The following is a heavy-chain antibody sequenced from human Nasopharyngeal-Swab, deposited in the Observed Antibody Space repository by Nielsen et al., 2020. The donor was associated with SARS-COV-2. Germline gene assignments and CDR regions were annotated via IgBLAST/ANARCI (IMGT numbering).Heavy chain of an antibody. D-gene: IGHD6-19*01. Sequence: GESLKISCAASGFSFSTYWMDWVRQAPGKGPEWVSRIDNDGRRTFYADLVKGRFTISRDNTKNTLYLQMNSPSAEDTALYYCVKYGSGWGQGTLVTVSS. CDR3: VKYGSG. J-gene: IGHJ4*02. CDR2: IDNDGRRT. CDR1: GFSFSTYW. V-gene: IGHV3-74*01.